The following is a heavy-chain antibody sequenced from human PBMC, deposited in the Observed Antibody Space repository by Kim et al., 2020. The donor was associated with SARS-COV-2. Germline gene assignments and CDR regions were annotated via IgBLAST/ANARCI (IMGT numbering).Heavy chain of an antibody. Sequence: GGSLRLSCAASGFTFSSCGMHWVRQAPGKGLEWMAVISYDGSNKYYAESVKGRFTISRDNSKNTLYLQMNSLRPEDTAVYYCAQRDWGFYYSPMDVWGQGTTVTVSS. CDR2: ISYDGSNK. CDR3: AQRDWGFYYSPMDV. J-gene: IGHJ6*02. CDR1: GFTFSSCG. D-gene: IGHD3-16*01. V-gene: IGHV3-30*18.